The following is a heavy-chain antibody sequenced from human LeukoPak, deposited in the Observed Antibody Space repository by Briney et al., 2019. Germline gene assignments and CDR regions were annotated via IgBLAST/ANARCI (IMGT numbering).Heavy chain of an antibody. J-gene: IGHJ4*02. Sequence: GGSLRLSCAVSGFTVSSNYMSWVRQAPGKGLEWVSVIYSGGSTYYADSVKGRFTISRDNSKNTLYLQMNSLRAEDTSVYYCYSMIVVEIRVINDYWGQGTLVTVSS. CDR2: IYSGGST. D-gene: IGHD3-22*01. V-gene: IGHV3-66*01. CDR1: GFTVSSNY. CDR3: YSMIVVEIRVINDY.